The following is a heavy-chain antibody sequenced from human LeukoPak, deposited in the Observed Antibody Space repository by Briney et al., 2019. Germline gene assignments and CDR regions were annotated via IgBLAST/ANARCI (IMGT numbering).Heavy chain of an antibody. CDR2: MNPNSGNT. V-gene: IGHV1-8*01. D-gene: IGHD6-13*01. CDR1: GYTFTSYD. Sequence: ASVKVSCKASGYTFTSYDINWVRQATGQGLEWMGWMNPNSGNTGYAQKFQGRVTMTRNTSISTAYMELSGLRSEDTAVYYCASGGSSRWYYFDYWGQGTLVTVSS. J-gene: IGHJ4*02. CDR3: ASGGSSRWYYFDY.